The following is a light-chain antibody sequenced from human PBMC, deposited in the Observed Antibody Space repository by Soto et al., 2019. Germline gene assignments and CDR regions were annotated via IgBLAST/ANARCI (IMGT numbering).Light chain of an antibody. CDR2: DAS. J-gene: IGKJ2*01. Sequence: EIVLTQSPATLSLSPGERATLSCRASQSVSSYLAWYQQKAGQAPRLLIYDASNRATGIPARFSGSGSGTDVTLTISSLEPEDFAVYSCQQRSNWPRETFGQGTKLEIK. CDR1: QSVSSY. CDR3: QQRSNWPRET. V-gene: IGKV3-11*01.